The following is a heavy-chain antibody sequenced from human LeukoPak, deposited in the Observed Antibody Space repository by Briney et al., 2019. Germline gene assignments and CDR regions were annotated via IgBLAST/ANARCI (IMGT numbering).Heavy chain of an antibody. CDR3: ARGPEDDFWSGYYTGISGWFDP. J-gene: IGHJ5*02. D-gene: IGHD3-3*01. CDR2: FYYTGST. V-gene: IGHV4-61*01. Sequence: SETLSLTCTVSGGSVSGGSYYWSWIRQPPGKGLEWIGYFYYTGSTNYNPSLKSRVTISVDTSKNQFSLKLSSVTAADTAVYYCARGPEDDFWSGYYTGISGWFDPWGQGTLVTVSS. CDR1: GGSVSGGSYY.